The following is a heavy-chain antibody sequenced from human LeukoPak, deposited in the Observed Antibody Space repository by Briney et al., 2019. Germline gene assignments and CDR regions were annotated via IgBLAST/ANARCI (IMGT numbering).Heavy chain of an antibody. CDR1: GFTFSSYE. CDR2: ISSSGSTI. Sequence: VGSLRLSCAASGFTFSSYEMNWVRQAPGKGLEWVSYISSSGSTIYYADSVKGRFTISRDNAKNSLYLQMNSLRAEDTAVYYCARDHPPDGITFGGVIVLTYFDYWGQGTLVTVSS. D-gene: IGHD3-16*02. V-gene: IGHV3-48*03. J-gene: IGHJ4*02. CDR3: ARDHPPDGITFGGVIVLTYFDY.